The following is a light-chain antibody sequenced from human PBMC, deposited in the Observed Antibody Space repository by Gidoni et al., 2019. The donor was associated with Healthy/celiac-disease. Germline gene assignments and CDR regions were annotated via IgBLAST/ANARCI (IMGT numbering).Light chain of an antibody. J-gene: IGKJ5*01. CDR2: WAS. V-gene: IGKV4-1*01. CDR3: QQYYSTLPIT. CDR1: QSVLYSSNNKNY. Sequence: DIVMTQSPDSLAVSLGERATINCKSSQSVLYSSNNKNYLAWYQQKPGQPPKLLIYWASTREAGVPDRFSGSGSGTEFTLTSSSLQAEDVAVYYCQQYYSTLPITFGQXTRLEIK.